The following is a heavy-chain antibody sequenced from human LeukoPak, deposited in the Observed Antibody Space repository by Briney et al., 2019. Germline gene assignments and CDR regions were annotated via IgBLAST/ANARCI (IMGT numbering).Heavy chain of an antibody. CDR2: ISAYNGNT. Sequence: WASVKVSCKASGYTFTSYGTSWVRQAPGQGLEWMGWISAYNGNTNYAQKLQGRVTMTTDTSTSTAYMELRSLRSDDTAVYYCARDLARYPGSAFDIWGQGTMVTVSS. V-gene: IGHV1-18*01. CDR3: ARDLARYPGSAFDI. CDR1: GYTFTSYG. D-gene: IGHD1-1*01. J-gene: IGHJ3*02.